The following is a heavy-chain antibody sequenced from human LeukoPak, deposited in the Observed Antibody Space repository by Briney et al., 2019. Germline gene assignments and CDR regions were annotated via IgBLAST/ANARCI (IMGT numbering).Heavy chain of an antibody. J-gene: IGHJ4*02. CDR3: ARERDDYYFDF. Sequence: GGSLRLSCAASGFTFSGYEMNWVRQAPGKGLEWVSYISRSGTIISYADSVKGRFTISRDNAKNSLYLQMNSLRAEDTAVYYCARERDDYYFDFWGQGTLVTVSS. D-gene: IGHD3-3*01. V-gene: IGHV3-48*03. CDR1: GFTFSGYE. CDR2: ISRSGTII.